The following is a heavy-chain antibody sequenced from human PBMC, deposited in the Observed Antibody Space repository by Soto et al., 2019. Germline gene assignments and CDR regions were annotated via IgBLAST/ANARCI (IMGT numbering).Heavy chain of an antibody. CDR3: ARDQGYYESSGYFDY. D-gene: IGHD3-22*01. CDR1: GFTFSDYY. CDR2: ISSSGSII. J-gene: IGHJ4*02. V-gene: IGHV3-11*01. Sequence: LRLSCAASGFTFSDYYMSWIRQAPGKGLEWVSYISSSGSIIYYADSVKGRFTISRDNAKNSLYLQMNSLRAEDTAVYYCARDQGYYESSGYFDYWGQGTLVTSPQ.